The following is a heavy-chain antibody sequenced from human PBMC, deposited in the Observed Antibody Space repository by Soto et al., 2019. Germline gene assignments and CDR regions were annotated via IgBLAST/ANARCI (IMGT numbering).Heavy chain of an antibody. CDR2: IYYSGST. Sequence: PSGTLSLTCTVCGGSISSGDYYWSWIRQPPGKGLEWIGYIYYSGSTYYNPSLKSRVTISVDTSKNQFSLKLSSVTAADTAVYYCAREFAIFSWGGMDVWGQGTTVTVSS. CDR1: GGSISSGDYY. D-gene: IGHD3-3*01. J-gene: IGHJ6*02. CDR3: AREFAIFSWGGMDV. V-gene: IGHV4-30-4*01.